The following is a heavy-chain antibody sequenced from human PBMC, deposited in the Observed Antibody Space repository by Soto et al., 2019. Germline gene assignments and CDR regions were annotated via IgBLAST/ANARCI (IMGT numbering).Heavy chain of an antibody. V-gene: IGHV3-7*01. CDR1: GFTFTSYW. CDR2: IKEDGSAK. J-gene: IGHJ4*02. CDR3: AREDFYRFDY. Sequence: EVQLVESGGGLVQPGGSLRVSCAASGFTFTSYWMSWVRQAPGKGLEWVANIKEDGSAKYYLDSVKGRSTISRDNAKNSLYLQMNSLRADDTAVYYCAREDFYRFDYWGQGNLVTVSS.